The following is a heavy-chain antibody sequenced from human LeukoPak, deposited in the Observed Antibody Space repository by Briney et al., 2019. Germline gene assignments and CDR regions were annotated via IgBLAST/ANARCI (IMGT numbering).Heavy chain of an antibody. CDR1: GYTFTSYG. Sequence: ASVKVSCKASGYTFTSYGISWVRQAPGQGLEWMGWISAYNGNTNYAQKLQGRVTMTTDTSTSTAYMELRSLRSDDTAVYYCARADYDFWSGYYTTHFDYWGQETLVTVSS. CDR3: ARADYDFWSGYYTTHFDY. CDR2: ISAYNGNT. J-gene: IGHJ4*02. V-gene: IGHV1-18*01. D-gene: IGHD3-3*01.